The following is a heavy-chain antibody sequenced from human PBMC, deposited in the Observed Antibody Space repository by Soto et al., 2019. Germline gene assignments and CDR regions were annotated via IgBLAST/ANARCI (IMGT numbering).Heavy chain of an antibody. CDR2: IYYSGST. D-gene: IGHD1-26*01. V-gene: IGHV4-31*03. Sequence: SETLSLTCTVSSGSISSGGYYWSWIRQHPGKGLEWIGYIYYSGSTYYNPSLKSRVTISVDTSKNQFSLKLSSVTAADTAVYYCARTRVGQIDYWGQGTLVTVSS. CDR3: ARTRVGQIDY. CDR1: SGSISSGGYY. J-gene: IGHJ4*02.